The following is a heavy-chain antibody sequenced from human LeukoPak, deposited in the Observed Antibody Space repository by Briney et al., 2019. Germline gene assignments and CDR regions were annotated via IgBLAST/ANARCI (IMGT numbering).Heavy chain of an antibody. D-gene: IGHD3-22*01. V-gene: IGHV4-39*07. CDR3: ARWTYYYDSSGYYSFGY. CDR1: GGSISSSSYY. J-gene: IGHJ4*02. Sequence: SETLSLTCTVSGGSISSSSYYWGWIRQPPGKGLEWIGSIYYSGSTYYNPCLRSRDTISVDTSKNQFSLKLSSVTAADTAVYYCARWTYYYDSSGYYSFGYWDQGTLVNVSS. CDR2: IYYSGST.